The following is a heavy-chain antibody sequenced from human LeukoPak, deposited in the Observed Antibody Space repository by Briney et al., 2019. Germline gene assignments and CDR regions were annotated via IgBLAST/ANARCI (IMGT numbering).Heavy chain of an antibody. Sequence: GGSLRLPCAASGFTFTSDWMNWVRQAPGKGLEWVSAISGSGGSTYYADSVKGRFTISRDNAKNSLYLQMNSLRAEDTAVYYCAELGITMIGGVWGKGTTVTISS. CDR3: AELGITMIGGV. J-gene: IGHJ6*04. D-gene: IGHD3-10*02. CDR2: ISGSGGST. V-gene: IGHV3-23*01. CDR1: GFTFTSDW.